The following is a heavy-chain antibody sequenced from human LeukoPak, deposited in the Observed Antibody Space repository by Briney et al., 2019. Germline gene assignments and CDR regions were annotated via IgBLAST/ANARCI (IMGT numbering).Heavy chain of an antibody. Sequence: PGGSLRLSCAASGFTFSSHVMSWVRQAPGKGLEWVSASGVSGGSAYYADSVKGRFTISRDKSKNTLYLQMNSLRAEDTAVYYCAKQGTDAFDYWGQGTLVTVSS. V-gene: IGHV3-23*01. CDR1: GFTFSSHV. CDR2: SGVSGGSA. J-gene: IGHJ4*02. CDR3: AKQGTDAFDY.